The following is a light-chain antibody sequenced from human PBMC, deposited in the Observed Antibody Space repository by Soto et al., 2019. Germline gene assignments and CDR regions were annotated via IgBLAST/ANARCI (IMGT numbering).Light chain of an antibody. CDR3: QQYYSYPPIT. V-gene: IGKV1-8*01. J-gene: IGKJ5*01. Sequence: AIRMTQSPSSFSASTGDRFTITCLASQGISSYLAWYQQKPWKAPKLLIYAASTLQSGVPSRFSGSGSGTDFTLTISCLQSEDFATYYCQQYYSYPPITFGQGTRLEIK. CDR2: AAS. CDR1: QGISSY.